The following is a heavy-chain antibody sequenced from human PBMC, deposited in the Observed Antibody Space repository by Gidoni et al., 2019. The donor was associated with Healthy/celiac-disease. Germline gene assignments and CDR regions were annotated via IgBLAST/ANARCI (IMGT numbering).Heavy chain of an antibody. CDR3: ARAGNYCSGGSCHPRGYYYYMDV. V-gene: IGHV3-33*01. J-gene: IGHJ6*03. Sequence: QVQLVESGGGVVQPGRSLRLSCAASGFTFSSNGRHWVRQAPGKGLEWVAVIWYDGSNTYYADSVKGRFTISRDNSKNTLYLQMNSLRAEDTAVYYCARAGNYCSGGSCHPRGYYYYMDVWGKGTTVTVSS. D-gene: IGHD2-15*01. CDR1: GFTFSSNG. CDR2: IWYDGSNT.